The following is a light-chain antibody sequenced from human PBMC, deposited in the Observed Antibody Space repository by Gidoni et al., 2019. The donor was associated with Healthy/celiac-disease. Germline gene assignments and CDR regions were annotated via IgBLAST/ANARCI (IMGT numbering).Light chain of an antibody. Sequence: SSELTQDPAVSVALGQTVRITCQGDSLRSDYASWYQQKPGQAPVLVIYGKNNRPSGIPDRFSGSSSGNTASLTITGAQAEDEADYYCNSRDSSGNHIRVFGGGTKLTVL. V-gene: IGLV3-19*01. CDR1: SLRSDY. CDR2: GKN. J-gene: IGLJ2*01. CDR3: NSRDSSGNHIRV.